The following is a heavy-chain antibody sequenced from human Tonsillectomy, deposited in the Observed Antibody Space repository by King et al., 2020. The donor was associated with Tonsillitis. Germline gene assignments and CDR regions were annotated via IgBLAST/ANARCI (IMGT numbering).Heavy chain of an antibody. Sequence: QVQLQESGPGLVKPSQTLSLTCTVSGGSISSGGYYWSWIRQHPGKGLEWIGYIYYSGSTYYNPSLKSRVTISVDTSKNQFSLKLSSVTAAGTAVYYCARAGDIVVVPAAMRGMGWFDPWGQGTLVTVSS. J-gene: IGHJ5*02. CDR1: GGSISSGGYY. V-gene: IGHV4-31*03. CDR2: IYYSGST. CDR3: ARAGDIVVVPAAMRGMGWFDP. D-gene: IGHD2-2*01.